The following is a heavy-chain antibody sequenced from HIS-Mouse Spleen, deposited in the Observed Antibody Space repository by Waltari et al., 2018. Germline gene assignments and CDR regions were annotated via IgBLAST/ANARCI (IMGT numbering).Heavy chain of an antibody. CDR2: IDYRGRT. CDR3: AREIPYSSSWYDWYFDL. CDR1: GGSISSSSYY. Sequence: QLQLQESGPGLVKPSETLSLTCTVSGGSISSSSYYWGWIRKPPGKGLEGIGSIDYRGRTYYNPSLKSRVTISVATSKNQFSLKLSSVTAADTAVYYCAREIPYSSSWYDWYFDLWGRGTLVTVSS. V-gene: IGHV4-39*07. J-gene: IGHJ2*01. D-gene: IGHD6-13*01.